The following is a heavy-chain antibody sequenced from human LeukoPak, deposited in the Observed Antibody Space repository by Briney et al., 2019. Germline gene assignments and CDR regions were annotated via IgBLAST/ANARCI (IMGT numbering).Heavy chain of an antibody. CDR2: IFYSGST. CDR1: GGSISTSNYY. Sequence: SETLSLTCTVSGGSISTSNYYWGWIRQPPGKGLEWIGNIFYSGSTYYGPSLKSRLTISLDTSRNQFSLKLSSVTAADTAVYYCARHVTPALWLPGWFDPWGQGTLVTVSS. CDR3: ARHVTPALWLPGWFDP. J-gene: IGHJ5*02. D-gene: IGHD5-18*01. V-gene: IGHV4-39*01.